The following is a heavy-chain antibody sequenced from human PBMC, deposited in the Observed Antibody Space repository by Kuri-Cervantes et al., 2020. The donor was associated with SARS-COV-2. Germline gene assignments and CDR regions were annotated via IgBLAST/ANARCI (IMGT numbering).Heavy chain of an antibody. Sequence: GGSLRLSCAASGFTFDDYGMSWVRQAPGKGLEWVSGINWNGGSTGYADSVKGRFTISRDNAKNSLYLQMNSLRAEDTALYYCARSGDIDCSSTSCYQSDYARVAFDIWGQGTMVTVSS. CDR3: ARSGDIDCSSTSCYQSDYARVAFDI. V-gene: IGHV3-20*04. D-gene: IGHD2-2*01. J-gene: IGHJ3*02. CDR2: INWNGGST. CDR1: GFTFDDYG.